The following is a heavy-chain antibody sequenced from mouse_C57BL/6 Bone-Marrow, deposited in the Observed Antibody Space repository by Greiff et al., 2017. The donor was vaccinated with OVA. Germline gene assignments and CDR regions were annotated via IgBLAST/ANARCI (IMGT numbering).Heavy chain of an antibody. D-gene: IGHD1-1*01. V-gene: IGHV1-59*01. Sequence: QVQLQQPGAELVRPGTSVKLSCKASGYTFTSYWMHWVKQRPGQGLEWLGVIDPSDSYTNYNQKFKGKATLTVDTSSSTAYMQLSSLTSEASAVYYCARQGLLYYYAMDDWGQGTSVTVSS. CDR1: GYTFTSYW. CDR2: IDPSDSYT. J-gene: IGHJ4*01. CDR3: ARQGLLYYYAMDD.